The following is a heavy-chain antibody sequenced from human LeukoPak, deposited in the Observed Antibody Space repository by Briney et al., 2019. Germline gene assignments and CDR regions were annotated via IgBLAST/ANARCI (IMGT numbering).Heavy chain of an antibody. Sequence: GASVKVSCKASGYTFTGYYMHWVRQAPGQGLEWMGWINPNSGGTNYAQKFQGRVTMTRDTSISTAYMELSRLRSDDTAVYYCAREVTAVNVVPVNSDYFDYWGQGTLVTVSS. V-gene: IGHV1-2*02. CDR1: GYTFTGYY. CDR3: AREVTAVNVVPVNSDYFDY. J-gene: IGHJ4*02. CDR2: INPNSGGT. D-gene: IGHD2-2*01.